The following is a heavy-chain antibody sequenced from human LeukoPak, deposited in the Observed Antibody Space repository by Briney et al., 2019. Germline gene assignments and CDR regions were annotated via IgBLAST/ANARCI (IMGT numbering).Heavy chain of an antibody. CDR2: ISYDGSNK. CDR3: AKGPDYFDY. CDR1: GFTFSSYG. J-gene: IGHJ4*02. V-gene: IGHV3-30*18. Sequence: GGSLRLSCAASGFTFSSYGMHLVRQAPGKGLEWVAVISYDGSNKYYADSVKGRFTISRDNSKNTLYLQMNSLRAEDTAVYYCAKGPDYFDYWGQGTLVTVSS.